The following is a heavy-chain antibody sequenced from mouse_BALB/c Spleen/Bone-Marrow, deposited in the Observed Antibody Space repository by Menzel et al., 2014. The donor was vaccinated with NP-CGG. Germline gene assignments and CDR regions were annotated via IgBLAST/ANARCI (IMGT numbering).Heavy chain of an antibody. CDR2: INPSNGRT. V-gene: IGHV1S81*02. CDR1: GYSLTTYW. CDR3: ARYDGPAWFAY. J-gene: IGHJ3*01. D-gene: IGHD2-3*01. Sequence: QVQLQQPGAELVKPGASVRLSCKASGYSLTTYWIHWVKQRPGQGLEWIGEINPSNGRTNYNEKFKSKATLTVDKSSSTAYMQLSSLTSEDSAVYYCARYDGPAWFAYWGQGTLVTVSA.